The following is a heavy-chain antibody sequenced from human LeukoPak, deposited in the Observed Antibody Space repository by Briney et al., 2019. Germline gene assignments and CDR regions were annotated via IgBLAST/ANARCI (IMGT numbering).Heavy chain of an antibody. CDR3: ARSGYSHGGDY. D-gene: IGHD5-18*01. CDR1: GGSISSYY. Sequence: PSETLSLTCTVSGGSISSYYWSWIRQPPGKGLEWIGYIYYSGSTNYNPSLKSRVTISVDTSKNQFSLKLSSVTAADTAVYYCARSGYSHGGDYWGQGTLVTVSS. J-gene: IGHJ4*02. V-gene: IGHV4-59*01. CDR2: IYYSGST.